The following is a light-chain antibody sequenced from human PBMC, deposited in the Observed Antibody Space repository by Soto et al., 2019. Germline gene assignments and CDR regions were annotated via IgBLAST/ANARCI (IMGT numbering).Light chain of an antibody. CDR2: DAS. Sequence: IVLTQSPATLSLSPGERATISRRASQSVSSYLAWYQQKPGQAPRLLIYDASNRATGIPARFSGSGSGTDFTLTISSLEPEDFAVYYCQQRSNWPITFGQGTRLDIK. CDR3: QQRSNWPIT. J-gene: IGKJ5*01. CDR1: QSVSSY. V-gene: IGKV3-11*01.